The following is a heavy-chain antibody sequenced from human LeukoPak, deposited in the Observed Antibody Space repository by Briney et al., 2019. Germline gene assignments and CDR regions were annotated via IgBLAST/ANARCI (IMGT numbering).Heavy chain of an antibody. Sequence: GGSLRLSCAASGFSFSSYFMHWVRQAPGKGLEWVASIRSDGSNKYYADSVKGRFTISRDNSKNTLYLQMNSLRVEDTAVYYCAKDPSGSGSYYGDWGQGTLVTVSS. CDR1: GFSFSSYF. D-gene: IGHD1-26*01. V-gene: IGHV3-30*02. CDR3: AKDPSGSGSYYGD. J-gene: IGHJ4*02. CDR2: IRSDGSNK.